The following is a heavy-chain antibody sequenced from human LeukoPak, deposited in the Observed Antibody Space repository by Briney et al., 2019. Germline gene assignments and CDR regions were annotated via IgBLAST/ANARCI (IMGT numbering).Heavy chain of an antibody. CDR2: INPNSGGT. V-gene: IGHV1-2*02. Sequence: ASVKVSCKASVYTFTNFYIHWVRQAPGQGLEWMGWINPNSGGTNYAQKFQGRVTMTRDTSISTAYMELSRLRSDDTAVYYCARDSSNYYDSSGYNWGQGTLVTVSS. J-gene: IGHJ4*02. D-gene: IGHD3-22*01. CDR1: VYTFTNFY. CDR3: ARDSSNYYDSSGYN.